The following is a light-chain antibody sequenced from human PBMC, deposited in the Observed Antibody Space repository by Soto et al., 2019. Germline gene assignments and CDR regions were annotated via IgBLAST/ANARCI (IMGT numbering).Light chain of an antibody. V-gene: IGLV2-14*01. CDR1: RSDVGAYNY. CDR3: CSYAGSYTLYV. Sequence: QSALTQPASVSGSPGQSIAISCTGTRSDVGAYNYVSWYQQHPGKAPKLMISEVTNRPSGVSDRFSGSKSGNTASLTISGLQAEDEADYYCCSYAGSYTLYVFGTGTKVTVL. J-gene: IGLJ1*01. CDR2: EVT.